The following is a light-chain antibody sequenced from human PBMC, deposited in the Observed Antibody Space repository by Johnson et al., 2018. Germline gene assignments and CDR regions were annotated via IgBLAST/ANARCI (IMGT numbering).Light chain of an antibody. CDR2: ENN. Sequence: QSVLTQPPSVSAAPGQKVTISCSGSSSNIGNNYVSWYQQLPGTAPKLLIYENNKRPSGIPDRFSGPKSGTSATLGITGLQTGAEADYYCGTWDSSLSAGNVVGTGTKVTVL. CDR3: GTWDSSLSAGNV. CDR1: SSNIGNNY. V-gene: IGLV1-51*02. J-gene: IGLJ1*01.